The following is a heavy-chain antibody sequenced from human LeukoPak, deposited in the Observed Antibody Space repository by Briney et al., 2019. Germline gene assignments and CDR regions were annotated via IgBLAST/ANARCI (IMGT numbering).Heavy chain of an antibody. CDR2: ISGSGRTT. D-gene: IGHD4-17*01. CDR3: ARARRATVTRISSYYYGMDV. V-gene: IGHV3-23*01. CDR1: GFTFSSYA. Sequence: SGGSLRLSCAASGFTFSSYAMSWVRQAPGEGLEWVSVISGSGRTTFYADSVKGRFTISRDNSKNTLYLQMNGLRPEDTAVYYCARARRATVTRISSYYYGMDVWGQGTTVTVSS. J-gene: IGHJ6*02.